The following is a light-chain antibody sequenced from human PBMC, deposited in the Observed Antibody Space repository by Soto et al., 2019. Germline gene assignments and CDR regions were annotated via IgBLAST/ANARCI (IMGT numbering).Light chain of an antibody. J-gene: IGLJ3*02. CDR2: SNH. CDR1: SSNIGSSS. CDR3: AAWDDSLNAWV. Sequence: QPVLTQPPSASGTPGQRVTISCSGSSSNIGSSSVNWYQQLPGAAPKLLIYSNHQRPSGVPDRFSGSKSGTSASLAISGLRSEDEADYYCAAWDDSLNAWVFGGGTKLTVL. V-gene: IGLV1-44*01.